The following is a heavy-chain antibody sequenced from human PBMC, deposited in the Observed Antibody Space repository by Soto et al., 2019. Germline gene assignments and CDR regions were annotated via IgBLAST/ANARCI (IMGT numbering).Heavy chain of an antibody. CDR2: IYYSGST. CDR1: GGSISSYY. Sequence: PSETLSLTCTVSGGSISSYYWSWIRQPPGKGLEWIGYIYYSGSTNYNPSLKSRVTISVDTSKNQFSLKLSSVTAADTAVYYCARMTGTTLGAFDIWGQGTMVTVSS. CDR3: ARMTGTTLGAFDI. V-gene: IGHV4-59*01. D-gene: IGHD1-1*01. J-gene: IGHJ3*02.